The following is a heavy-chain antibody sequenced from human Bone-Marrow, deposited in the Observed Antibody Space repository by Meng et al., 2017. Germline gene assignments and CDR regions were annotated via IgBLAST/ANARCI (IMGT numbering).Heavy chain of an antibody. CDR3: ARGTGGVVVVAAAPSTINYFDY. J-gene: IGHJ4*02. Sequence: SETLSLTCAVYGGSFSGYYWSWIRQPPGKGLEWIGEINHSGSTNYNPSLKSRVTISVDTSKNQFSLKLSPVTAADTAVYYCARGTGGVVVVAAAPSTINYFDYWGQGTLVTVSS. V-gene: IGHV4-34*01. CDR2: INHSGST. D-gene: IGHD2-15*01. CDR1: GGSFSGYY.